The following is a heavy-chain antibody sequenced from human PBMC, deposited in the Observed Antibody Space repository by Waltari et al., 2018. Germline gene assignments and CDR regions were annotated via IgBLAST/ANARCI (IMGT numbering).Heavy chain of an antibody. CDR1: GFTFSSYA. Sequence: EVQLLESGGGLVQPGGSLRLSCAASGFTFSSYAMSLVRQAPGRGLEWVSAISGSGGSTYYADSVKGRFTISRDNSKNTLYLQMNSLRAEDTAVYYCAKGGLRFLEWPRDYFDYWGQGTLVTVSS. CDR3: AKGGLRFLEWPRDYFDY. D-gene: IGHD3-3*01. CDR2: ISGSGGST. V-gene: IGHV3-23*01. J-gene: IGHJ4*02.